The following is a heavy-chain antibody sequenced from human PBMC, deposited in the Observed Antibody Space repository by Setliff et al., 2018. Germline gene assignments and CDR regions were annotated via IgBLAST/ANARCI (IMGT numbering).Heavy chain of an antibody. CDR2: IYYSGST. Sequence: SETLSLTCTVSGGSISSGGYYRSWIRQHPGKGLEWIGYIYYSGSTYYNPSLKSRVTISVDTSKNQFSLKLSSVTAADTAVYYCAREQSSSGWYGYFQHWGQGTLVTVLL. V-gene: IGHV4-31*03. J-gene: IGHJ1*01. CDR3: AREQSSSGWYGYFQH. CDR1: GGSISSGGYY. D-gene: IGHD6-19*01.